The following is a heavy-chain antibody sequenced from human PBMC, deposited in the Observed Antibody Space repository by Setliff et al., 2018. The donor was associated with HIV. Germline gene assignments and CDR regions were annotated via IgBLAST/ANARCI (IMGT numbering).Heavy chain of an antibody. D-gene: IGHD6-13*01. CDR3: ARDLGSSWYFSH. Sequence: SETLSLTCTVSGASISSSYWNWIRQPPGKGLEWIGYIYYSGSTNYNPSLKNRVTLSVDTSKNQFSLKLTSVTAADTAVYYCARDLGSSWYFSHWGQGTLVTVSS. J-gene: IGHJ4*02. V-gene: IGHV4-59*12. CDR1: GASISSSY. CDR2: IYYSGST.